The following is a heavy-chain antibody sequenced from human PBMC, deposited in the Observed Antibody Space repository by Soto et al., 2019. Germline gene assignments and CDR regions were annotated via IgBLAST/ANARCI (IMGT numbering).Heavy chain of an antibody. Sequence: SETLSLTCSVSCGSISTVVHYWTWIRQPPGKGLDWIGSIYHTGSTYYSKSLRSRLTMSVDTSKSQFSLRLSSVTAADTAVYYCARATGTLRSRNCDYWGQGSLVTVSS. V-gene: IGHV4-31*03. CDR2: IYHTGST. CDR1: CGSISTVVHY. CDR3: ARATGTLRSRNCDY. J-gene: IGHJ4*02. D-gene: IGHD1-1*01.